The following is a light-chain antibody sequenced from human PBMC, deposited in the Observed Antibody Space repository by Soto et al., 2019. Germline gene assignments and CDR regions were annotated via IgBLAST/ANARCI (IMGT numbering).Light chain of an antibody. Sequence: LTQPRSVSGSPGQSVTISCTGTSSDIGAYNYVSWYQQHPDKAPKLMIYHVSKRPSGVPDRFSGSKSGNAASLTISGLQAEDEADYYCCTDAGTYKVFGTGTKVTVL. CDR2: HVS. CDR3: CTDAGTYKV. J-gene: IGLJ1*01. CDR1: SSDIGAYNY. V-gene: IGLV2-11*01.